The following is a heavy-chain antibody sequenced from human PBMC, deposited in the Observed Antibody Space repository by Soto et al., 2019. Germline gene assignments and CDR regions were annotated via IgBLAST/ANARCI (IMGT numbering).Heavy chain of an antibody. CDR1: GFTFSSYW. Sequence: GGALRLSCAASGFTFSSYWMSWVRQAPGKGLEWVANIKKDGSEKYYVDSVKGRFTISRDNGKNSLYLQMNSLRAEDTAVYYCARDRPELLLWFGGTYDAFDIWGQGTMVTVS. CDR2: IKKDGSEK. V-gene: IGHV3-7*01. CDR3: ARDRPELLLWFGGTYDAFDI. D-gene: IGHD3-10*01. J-gene: IGHJ3*02.